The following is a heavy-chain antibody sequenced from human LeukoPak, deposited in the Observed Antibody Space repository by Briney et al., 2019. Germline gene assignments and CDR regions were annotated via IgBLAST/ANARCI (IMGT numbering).Heavy chain of an antibody. Sequence: SQTLSLTCAISGDSVSSNSAAWNWLRQSPSRGLEWLGRTYYRSKWYNDYAVSVKSRITITPDTSKNQVSLQLNSVTPEDTAVYFCARDKLLFGELSDYYYMDVWGKGTTVTVSS. J-gene: IGHJ6*03. D-gene: IGHD3-10*02. CDR1: GDSVSSNSAA. V-gene: IGHV6-1*01. CDR2: TYYRSKWYN. CDR3: ARDKLLFGELSDYYYMDV.